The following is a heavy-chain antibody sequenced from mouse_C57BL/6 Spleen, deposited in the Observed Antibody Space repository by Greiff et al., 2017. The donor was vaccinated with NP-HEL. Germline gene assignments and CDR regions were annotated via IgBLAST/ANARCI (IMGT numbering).Heavy chain of an antibody. CDR1: GYSFTSYY. CDR3: ARGDGSWYFDV. CDR2: IYPGSGNT. V-gene: IGHV1-66*01. J-gene: IGHJ1*03. Sequence: VQLEESGPELVKPGASVTISCKASGYSFTSYYIHWVKQRPGQGLEWIGWIYPGSGNTKYNEKFKGKAKLTADTSSSTAYMQLSSLTSADSSVYYCARGDGSWYFDVWGTATTVTVSS. D-gene: IGHD2-3*01.